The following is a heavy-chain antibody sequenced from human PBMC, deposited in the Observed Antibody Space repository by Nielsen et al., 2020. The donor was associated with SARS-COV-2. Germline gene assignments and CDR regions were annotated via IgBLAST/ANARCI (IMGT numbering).Heavy chain of an antibody. J-gene: IGHJ4*02. CDR1: GFTFDDYA. CDR2: ISWNSGSI. D-gene: IGHD3-22*01. Sequence: GGSLRLSCAASGFTFDDYAMHWVRQAPGKGLEWVSGISWNSGSIGYADSVKGRFTISRDNAKTSLYMQMNSLRAEDTALYYCAKDSHYYDSSGYFLWGQGTLVTVSS. CDR3: AKDSHYYDSSGYFL. V-gene: IGHV3-9*01.